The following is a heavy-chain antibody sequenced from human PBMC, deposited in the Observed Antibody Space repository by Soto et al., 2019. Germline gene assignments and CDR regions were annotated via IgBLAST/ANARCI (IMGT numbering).Heavy chain of an antibody. CDR3: AGPFITMVRGVTPS. CDR1: GGSFSGYY. J-gene: IGHJ4*02. V-gene: IGHV4-34*01. Sequence: SETLSLTCAVYGGSFSGYYWSWIRQPPGKGLEWIGEINHSGSTNYNPSLKSRVTISVDTSKNQFSLKLSSVTAADTAVYYCAGPFITMVRGVTPSWGQGTLVTVSS. D-gene: IGHD3-10*01. CDR2: INHSGST.